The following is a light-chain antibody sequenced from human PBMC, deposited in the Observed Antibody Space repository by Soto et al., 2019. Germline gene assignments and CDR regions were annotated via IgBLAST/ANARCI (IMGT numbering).Light chain of an antibody. V-gene: IGLV2-14*01. CDR2: QFT. J-gene: IGLJ1*01. CDR1: SSDLAIYNY. CDR3: SSYTDSSNYV. Sequence: QSVLTQPASVSGSPGQSITISCTGTSSDLAIYNYVSWYQQQPGKAPKLMIYQFTNRPSGVSNRFSGSRSGNTASLTISGLQAEDEADYYCSSYTDSSNYVFGTGTKLTVL.